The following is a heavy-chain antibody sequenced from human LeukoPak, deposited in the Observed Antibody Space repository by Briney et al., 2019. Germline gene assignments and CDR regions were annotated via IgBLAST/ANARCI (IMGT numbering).Heavy chain of an antibody. V-gene: IGHV3-21*01. CDR2: ITTSSTYT. CDR3: ARDPYSGTYGNTYYYYMDV. D-gene: IGHD1-26*01. Sequence: GGSLRLSCEASGFSFSSYNMDWVRQTPGKGLEWISSITTSSTYTFYADSVKGRFTISRDNARNSLYLQMNSLRVEDTAVYYCARDPYSGTYGNTYYYYMDVWGKGTTVTNSS. CDR1: GFSFSSYN. J-gene: IGHJ6*03.